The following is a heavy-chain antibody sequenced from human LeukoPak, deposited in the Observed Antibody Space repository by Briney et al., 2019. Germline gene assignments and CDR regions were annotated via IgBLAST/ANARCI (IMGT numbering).Heavy chain of an antibody. CDR3: AKDQGSGHGAYTWGTFDF. J-gene: IGHJ4*01. CDR2: INGRGDST. CDR1: GFTFSNYA. D-gene: IGHD4/OR15-4a*01. Sequence: GGSLRLSCTTSGFTFSNYAMSWVRQAPGKGLEWVSGINGRGDSTVYADAVKGRFTISRDNFKSTLYLQMNSLRVEDTAGYYCAKDQGSGHGAYTWGTFDFWGLETLVTVSS. V-gene: IGHV3-23*01.